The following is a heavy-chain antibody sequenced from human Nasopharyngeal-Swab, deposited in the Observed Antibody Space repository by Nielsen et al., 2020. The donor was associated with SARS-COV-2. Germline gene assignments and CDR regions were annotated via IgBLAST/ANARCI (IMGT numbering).Heavy chain of an antibody. Sequence: GESLKISCAASGFNFSNAWMSWVRQAPGKGLEWVGRIGDKDHNYATTYGASVKGRFTISRDDSKNTAFLQMDSLKTEDTALYYCTTDFYFDYWGQGTLVTVSS. V-gene: IGHV3-73*01. CDR1: GFNFSNAW. J-gene: IGHJ4*02. CDR3: TTDFYFDY. CDR2: IGDKDHNYAT.